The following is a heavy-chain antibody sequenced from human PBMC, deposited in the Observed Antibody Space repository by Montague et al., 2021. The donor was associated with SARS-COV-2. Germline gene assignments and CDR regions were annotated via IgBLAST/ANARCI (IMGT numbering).Heavy chain of an antibody. D-gene: IGHD1-1*01. CDR1: GGSFSGYY. Sequence: ETLSLTCAVYGGSFSGYYWSWIRQPPGKGLEWIGEINHSGSTNYNPSLKSRVTISVDASKNQFSLKLSSVTAADTAVYYCARGRGTALFRRIYFGMDVWGQGTTVTVSS. CDR2: INHSGST. V-gene: IGHV4-34*01. CDR3: ARGRGTALFRRIYFGMDV. J-gene: IGHJ6*02.